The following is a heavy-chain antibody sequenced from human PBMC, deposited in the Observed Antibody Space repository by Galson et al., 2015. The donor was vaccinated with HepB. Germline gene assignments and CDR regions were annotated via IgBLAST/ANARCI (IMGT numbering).Heavy chain of an antibody. D-gene: IGHD2-15*01. CDR1: GGSISNYY. Sequence: SETLSLTCAVSGGSISNYYWSWIRQPPGEALEWIGYIYYTGRTNYNPSLRSRVTISLDTSKNQFSLKLSSVTAADTAVYYCARDRLNDRFCGGGSCYQGGMDVWGQGTTVTVSS. CDR2: IYYTGRT. V-gene: IGHV4-59*01. CDR3: ARDRLNDRFCGGGSCYQGGMDV. J-gene: IGHJ6*02.